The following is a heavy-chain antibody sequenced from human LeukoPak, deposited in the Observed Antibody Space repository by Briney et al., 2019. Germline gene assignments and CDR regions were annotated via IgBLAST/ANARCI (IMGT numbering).Heavy chain of an antibody. V-gene: IGHV4-61*02. J-gene: IGHJ3*02. CDR1: GGSISSGSYY. CDR3: ARVVIMVRGVIAYDAFDI. CDR2: IYTSGST. D-gene: IGHD3-10*01. Sequence: SETLSLTCTVSGGSISSGSYYWSWIRQPAGKGLKWIGRIYTSGSTNYNPSLKSRVTISVDTSKNQFSLKLSSVTAADTAVYYCARVVIMVRGVIAYDAFDIWGQGTMVTVSS.